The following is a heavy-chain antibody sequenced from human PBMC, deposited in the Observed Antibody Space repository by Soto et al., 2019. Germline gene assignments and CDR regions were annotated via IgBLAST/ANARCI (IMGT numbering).Heavy chain of an antibody. CDR2: ISGSGGST. CDR3: AKVRGGYCSSTSCYTGQPYYYYYYGMDV. J-gene: IGHJ6*02. CDR1: GFTFSSYA. V-gene: IGHV3-23*01. D-gene: IGHD2-2*02. Sequence: GGSLRLSCAASGFTFSSYAMSWVRQAPGKGLEWVSAISGSGGSTYYADSVKGRFIISRDNSKNTLYLQMNSLRAEDTAVYYCAKVRGGYCSSTSCYTGQPYYYYYYGMDVWGQGTTVTVSS.